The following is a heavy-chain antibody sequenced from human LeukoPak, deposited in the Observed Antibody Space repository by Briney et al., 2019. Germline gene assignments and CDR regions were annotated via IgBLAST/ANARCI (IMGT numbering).Heavy chain of an antibody. D-gene: IGHD5-12*01. CDR3: AKLRGYSGYDSLY. CDR2: IYHSGST. Sequence: SETLSLTCTVSGGSISSYYWSWIRQPPGKGLEWIGSIYHSGSTYYNPSLKSRVTFSVDTSKNQFSLKLSSVTAADTAVYYCAKLRGYSGYDSLYWGQGTLVTVSS. V-gene: IGHV4-59*04. J-gene: IGHJ4*02. CDR1: GGSISSYY.